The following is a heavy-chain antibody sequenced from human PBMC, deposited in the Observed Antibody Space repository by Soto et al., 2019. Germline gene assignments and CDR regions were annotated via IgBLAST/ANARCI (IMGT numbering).Heavy chain of an antibody. CDR1: DGSISSGGYY. Sequence: QVQLQESGPGLVKPSQTLSLTCTVSDGSISSGGYYWSWIRQHPGKGLEWIGYIYYSGSTYYNPSLKSRVTISVDTSKNHFSLKLSSVTAADTPVYYCAVDCSRGSCFFDYWGQGTLVTVSS. CDR3: AVDCSRGSCFFDY. J-gene: IGHJ4*02. D-gene: IGHD2-15*01. V-gene: IGHV4-31*03. CDR2: IYYSGST.